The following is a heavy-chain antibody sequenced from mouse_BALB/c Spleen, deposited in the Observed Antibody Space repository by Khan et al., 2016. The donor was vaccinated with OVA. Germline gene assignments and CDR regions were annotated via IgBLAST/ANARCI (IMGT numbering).Heavy chain of an antibody. CDR3: AREASNWDFSVAY. V-gene: IGHV1S136*01. CDR1: GYTFTNYV. D-gene: IGHD4-1*01. CDR2: INPDNDGT. J-gene: IGHJ3*01. Sequence: VQLQQSGPELVKPGASVKMSCKASGYTFTNYVIHWVMQKPGQGLEWIGYINPDNDGTRFNENFKGKATLTSDKSSSTAYMELSSLTSVDSAVYYCAREASNWDFSVAYWCQGTLVTVSA.